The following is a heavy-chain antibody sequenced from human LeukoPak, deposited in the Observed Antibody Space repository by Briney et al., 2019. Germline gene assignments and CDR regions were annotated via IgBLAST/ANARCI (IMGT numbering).Heavy chain of an antibody. Sequence: ASVKVSCQGSEYTFTRYYIHWVRQAPGQGLEWMGWINPNSGGTNYAQKFQGRVTMTRDTSISTAYMELSRLKSDDTAVYYCARVRPYSSGWNFDYWGQGTLLTVSS. J-gene: IGHJ4*02. CDR2: INPNSGGT. CDR3: ARVRPYSSGWNFDY. V-gene: IGHV1-2*02. D-gene: IGHD6-19*01. CDR1: EYTFTRYY.